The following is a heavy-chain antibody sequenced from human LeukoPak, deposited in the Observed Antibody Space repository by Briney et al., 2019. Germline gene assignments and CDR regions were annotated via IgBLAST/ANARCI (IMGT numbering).Heavy chain of an antibody. J-gene: IGHJ4*02. CDR3: ARDLVLGSGSYGQ. V-gene: IGHV3-74*01. CDR2: INGDGTFT. Sequence: GGSLRLSCAASGFTFSTYWMHWVRQAPGKGLVWVSRINGDGTFTTSADSVKGRFTISRDTAQNMVYLQMNSLRVEDTAVSYCARDLVLGSGSYGQWGEGTLVTVSS. CDR1: GFTFSTYW. D-gene: IGHD3-10*01.